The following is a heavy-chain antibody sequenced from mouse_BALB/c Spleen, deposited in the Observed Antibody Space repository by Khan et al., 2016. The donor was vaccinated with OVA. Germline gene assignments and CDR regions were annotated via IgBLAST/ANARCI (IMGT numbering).Heavy chain of an antibody. D-gene: IGHD2-4*01. V-gene: IGHV2-2*02. CDR1: GFSFTSYG. Sequence: QVQLKESGPGLVQPSQSLSISCTASGFSFTSYGVHWVRQSPGKGLEWLGVIWSVGSTDYNADFISRLNISKDNSKSQAFFKMSSLQDNDTAIYDCARNYDYDEGLAYWGQGTLVTVSA. CDR2: IWSVGST. J-gene: IGHJ3*01. CDR3: ARNYDYDEGLAY.